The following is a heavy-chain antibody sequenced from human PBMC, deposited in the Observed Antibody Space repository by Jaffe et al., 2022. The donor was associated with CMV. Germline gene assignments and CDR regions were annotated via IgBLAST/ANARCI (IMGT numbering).Heavy chain of an antibody. CDR2: INPSGGST. CDR3: ARGYGSGSYYNVRSGWFDP. CDR1: GYTFTSYY. D-gene: IGHD3-10*01. Sequence: QVQLVQSGAEVKKPGASVKVSCKASGYTFTSYYMHWVRQAPGQGLEWMGIINPSGGSTSYAQKFQGRVTMTRDTSTSTVYMELSSLRSEDTAVYYCARGYGSGSYYNVRSGWFDPWGQGTLVTVSS. J-gene: IGHJ5*02. V-gene: IGHV1-46*01.